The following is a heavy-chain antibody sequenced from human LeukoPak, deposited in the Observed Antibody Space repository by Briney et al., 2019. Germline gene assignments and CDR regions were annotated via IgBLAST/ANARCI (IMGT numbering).Heavy chain of an antibody. CDR1: GGSMSTYY. CDR3: ASGSSYFDL. Sequence: PSETLSLTCTVSGGSMSTYYWTWIRQPPGKGLEWIGFIYYTGSTNYNPSLKSRVTISVDTSKNQFSLKLSSVTAADTAVYYCASGSSYFDLWGQGTLVTVSS. CDR2: IYYTGST. J-gene: IGHJ4*02. V-gene: IGHV4-59*01. D-gene: IGHD1-26*01.